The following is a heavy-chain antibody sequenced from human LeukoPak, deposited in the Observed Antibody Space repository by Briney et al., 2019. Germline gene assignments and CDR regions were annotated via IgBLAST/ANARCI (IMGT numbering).Heavy chain of an antibody. Sequence: ASVKVSCRASGYTFTSNYIDCVRQAPGQGLEWMGMIYPRDGSTSYAQKFQGRVTVTRDTSTSTVQMELSGLRSEDTAVYYCARDCEGFDYWGQGTLVTVSS. V-gene: IGHV1-46*01. J-gene: IGHJ4*02. CDR1: GYTFTSNY. CDR3: ARDCEGFDY. CDR2: IYPRDGST.